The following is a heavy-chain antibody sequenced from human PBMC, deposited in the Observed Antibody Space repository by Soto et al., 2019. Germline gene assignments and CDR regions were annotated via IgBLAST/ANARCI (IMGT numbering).Heavy chain of an antibody. CDR3: ARDLLMAAFDY. Sequence: GGSLRLSCAASGFTFRNYWMSWVRQAPGKGLEWVAKIKVDRSDKYYVDSVKGRFAISRDNAKSSLYLQMNSLRAEDTAVYYCARDLLMAAFDYWGQGTLVTVSS. D-gene: IGHD3-10*01. J-gene: IGHJ4*02. CDR1: GFTFRNYW. V-gene: IGHV3-7*01. CDR2: IKVDRSDK.